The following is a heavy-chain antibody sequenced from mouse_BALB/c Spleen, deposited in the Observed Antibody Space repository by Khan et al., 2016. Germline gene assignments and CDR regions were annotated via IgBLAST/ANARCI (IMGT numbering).Heavy chain of an antibody. J-gene: IGHJ3*01. CDR2: ISSGVSYT. CDR3: SGHGNYFY. CDR1: GFTFSSYG. D-gene: IGHD2-1*01. Sequence: EVELVESGGDLVKPGGSLKLSCAASGFTFSSYGMSWFRRTPDKRLEWVATISSGVSYTYYPASVKGRFTISRDNAKNTLYLQMSSLKSDDTAIYYCSGHGNYFYWGQGTLVTVSA. V-gene: IGHV5-6*01.